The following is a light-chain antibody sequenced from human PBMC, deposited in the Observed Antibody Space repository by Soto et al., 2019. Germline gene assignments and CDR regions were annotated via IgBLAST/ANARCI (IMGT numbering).Light chain of an antibody. CDR3: QQSHTNPLT. CDR2: KAS. J-gene: IGKJ4*01. V-gene: IGKV1-5*03. Sequence: DIPMTQSPYTLAASVGDRVTITCRARQSISSWLAWYQQKPGKAPKLLIYKASSLESGVPSRFSGGGYGTEFTLTISSLQLEDFATYYCQQSHTNPLTFGGGTKVDIK. CDR1: QSISSW.